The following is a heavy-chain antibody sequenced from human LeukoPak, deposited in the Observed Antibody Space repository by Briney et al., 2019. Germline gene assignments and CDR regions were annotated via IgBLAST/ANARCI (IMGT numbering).Heavy chain of an antibody. CDR1: GFTFSSYS. V-gene: IGHV3-21*01. CDR3: ARDRGDYSPFDY. J-gene: IGHJ4*02. Sequence: GGSLRLSCVASGFTFSSYSMNWVRQAPGKGLEWVSSISSSSYIYYADSVKGRFTISRDNAKNSLYLQMNSLRAEDTAVYYCARDRGDYSPFDYSGQGTLVTVSS. D-gene: IGHD4-11*01. CDR2: ISSSSYI.